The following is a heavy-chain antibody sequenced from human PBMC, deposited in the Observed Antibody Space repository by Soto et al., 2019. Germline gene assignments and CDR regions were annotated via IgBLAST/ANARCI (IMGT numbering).Heavy chain of an antibody. CDR1: GFTFSEYY. CDR2: ISSSGSTI. CDR3: ARVISRGYDFWSGYWGYWFDP. J-gene: IGHJ5*02. Sequence: PGGSLRLSCAASGFTFSEYYMSWIRKAPAKGLEWVSYISSSGSTIYYADSVKGRFTISRDNAKNSLYLQMNSLRAEDTAVYYCARVISRGYDFWSGYWGYWFDPWGQGTLVTAPQ. D-gene: IGHD3-3*01. V-gene: IGHV3-11*01.